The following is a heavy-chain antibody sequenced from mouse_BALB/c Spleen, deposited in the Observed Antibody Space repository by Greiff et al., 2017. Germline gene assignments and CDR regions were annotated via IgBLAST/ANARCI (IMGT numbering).Heavy chain of an antibody. CDR3: ARESWDGAWFAY. CDR1: GFTFSSYG. V-gene: IGHV5-6-3*01. Sequence: EVKVEESGGGLVQPGGSLKLSCAASGFTFSSYGMSWVRQTPDKRLELVATINSNGGSTYYPDSVKGRFTISRDNAKNTLYLQMSSLKSEDTAMYYCARESWDGAWFAYWGQGTLVTVSA. J-gene: IGHJ3*01. CDR2: INSNGGST. D-gene: IGHD4-1*01.